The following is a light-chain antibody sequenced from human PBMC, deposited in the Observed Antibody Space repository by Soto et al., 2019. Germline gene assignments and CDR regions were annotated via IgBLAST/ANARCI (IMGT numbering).Light chain of an antibody. CDR3: QHYDSSPLT. J-gene: IGKJ4*01. CDR1: QSVTSNY. V-gene: IGKV3-20*01. Sequence: EIVLTQSPGTLSVAPDERATLSCRASQSVTSNYLAWYQQRPGQAPRLLIYGASNRATGIPDRFSGSGSGTDFTLTISRLEPEDFAVYYCQHYDSSPLTFGGGTKVQIK. CDR2: GAS.